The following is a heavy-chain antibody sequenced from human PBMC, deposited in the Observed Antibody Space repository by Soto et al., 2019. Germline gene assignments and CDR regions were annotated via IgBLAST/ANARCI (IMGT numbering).Heavy chain of an antibody. D-gene: IGHD3-22*01. V-gene: IGHV4-61*08. Sequence: LSLTCTVSGGSISSDDYYWSWIRQPPGKGLEWIGYIYYSGSTNYNPSLKSRVTISVDTSKNQFSLKLSSVTAADTAVYYCARHDIEYYYDSRGYFDYWGQGTLVTVSS. CDR2: IYYSGST. J-gene: IGHJ4*02. CDR3: ARHDIEYYYDSRGYFDY. CDR1: GGSISSDDYY.